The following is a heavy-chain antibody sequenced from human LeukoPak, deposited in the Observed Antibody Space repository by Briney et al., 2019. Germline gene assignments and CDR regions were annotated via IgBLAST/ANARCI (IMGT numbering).Heavy chain of an antibody. CDR1: GFSFSSYG. Sequence: GGSLRLSCPASGFSFSSYGMHWVRQAPGKGLEWVAYIRNVGTNKYYADSVKGRFTISRDNSKNTPYQRVNSLRAEETAVYYCARESSSWHDAFDIWGQGTMVTGSS. J-gene: IGHJ3*02. V-gene: IGHV3-30*02. CDR2: IRNVGTNK. CDR3: ARESSSWHDAFDI. D-gene: IGHD6-13*01.